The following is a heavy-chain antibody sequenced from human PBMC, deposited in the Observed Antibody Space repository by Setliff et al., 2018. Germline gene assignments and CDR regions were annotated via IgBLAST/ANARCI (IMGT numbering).Heavy chain of an antibody. D-gene: IGHD6-19*01. CDR3: ARRAVAVVSGMDV. Sequence: SETLSLTCAAYGGSFSGYYWSWIRQPPGKGLEWIGEINHSGSTNYNPSLKSRVTISVDTSKNQFSLKLSSVTAADTAVYYCARRAVAVVSGMDVWGQGTTVTVSS. CDR2: INHSGST. J-gene: IGHJ6*02. V-gene: IGHV4-34*01. CDR1: GGSFSGYY.